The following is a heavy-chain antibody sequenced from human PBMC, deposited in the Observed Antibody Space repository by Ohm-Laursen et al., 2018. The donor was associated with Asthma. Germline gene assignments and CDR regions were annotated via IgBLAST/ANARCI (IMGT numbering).Heavy chain of an antibody. CDR3: ARRDFSGGDRSAAFDI. CDR1: GFTFSSYT. Sequence: GSLRFSCTAAGFTFSSYTMHWVRQAPGKGLDYVSSMNGNGDTTHYADSVKGRFTISRDNSKNTLYLQMSSLRAEDTAVYYCARRDFSGGDRSAAFDIWGQGTMVPVSS. J-gene: IGHJ3*02. V-gene: IGHV3-64D*08. D-gene: IGHD2-21*02. CDR2: MNGNGDTT.